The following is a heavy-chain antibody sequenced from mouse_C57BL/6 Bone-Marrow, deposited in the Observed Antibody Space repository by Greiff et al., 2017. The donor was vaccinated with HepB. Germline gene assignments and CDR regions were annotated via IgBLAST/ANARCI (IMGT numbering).Heavy chain of an antibody. CDR2: INYDGSST. CDR1: GFTFSDYY. CDR3: ARVPYGSRYYAMDY. Sequence: DVQLVESEGGLVQPGSSMKLSCTASGFTFSDYYMAWVRQVPEKGLEWVANINYDGSSTYYLDSLKSRFIISRDNAKNILYLQMSSLKSEDTATYYCARVPYGSRYYAMDYWGQGTSVTVSS. D-gene: IGHD1-1*01. V-gene: IGHV5-16*01. J-gene: IGHJ4*01.